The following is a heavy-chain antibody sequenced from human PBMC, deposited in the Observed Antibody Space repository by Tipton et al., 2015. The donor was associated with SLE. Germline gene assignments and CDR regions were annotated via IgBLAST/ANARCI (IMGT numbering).Heavy chain of an antibody. CDR2: INHSGST. Sequence: TLSLTCAVYGGSFSGYYWSWIRQPPGKGLEWIGEINHSGSTNYNPSLKSRVTISVAPSRKQFSLKMRSVTAADTAVYYCPYSSNDLGDHWGQGALVTVSS. CDR1: GGSFSGYY. V-gene: IGHV4-34*01. CDR3: PYSSNDLGDH. D-gene: IGHD2-2*01. J-gene: IGHJ5*02.